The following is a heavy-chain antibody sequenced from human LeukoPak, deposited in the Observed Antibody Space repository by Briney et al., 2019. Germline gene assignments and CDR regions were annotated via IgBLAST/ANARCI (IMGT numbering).Heavy chain of an antibody. Sequence: GGSLRLSCAASGFTFSSYGMHWVRQAPGKGLEWVAVISYDGSNKYYAGSVKGRFTISRDNSKNTLYLQMNSLRAEDTAVYYCAKEMYQLPREFDYWGQGTLVTVSS. J-gene: IGHJ4*02. CDR2: ISYDGSNK. D-gene: IGHD2-2*01. CDR1: GFTFSSYG. CDR3: AKEMYQLPREFDY. V-gene: IGHV3-30*18.